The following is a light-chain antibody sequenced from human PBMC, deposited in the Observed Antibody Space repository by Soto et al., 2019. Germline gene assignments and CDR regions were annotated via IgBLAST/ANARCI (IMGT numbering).Light chain of an antibody. V-gene: IGKV3-15*01. CDR3: QQYNDWWT. Sequence: EIVLTQSPGTLSFSPGERATLSCRASQSVSSRFLAWYQQKPGQPPRLLIYGASTRATGVPGRFSGSGSGTEFTLTISSLQSEDFAVYYCQQYNDWWTFGQGTKVDI. CDR2: GAS. CDR1: QSVSSRF. J-gene: IGKJ1*01.